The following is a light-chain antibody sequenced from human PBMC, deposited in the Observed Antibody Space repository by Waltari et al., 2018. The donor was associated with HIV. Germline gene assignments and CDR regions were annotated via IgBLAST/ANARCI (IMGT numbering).Light chain of an antibody. J-gene: IGLJ2*01. CDR3: ASFTGDDTVL. CDR2: DVD. Sequence: SAVTQPASVSGLPGQSVTISCTGGDSDFGLYNYVSWYQQPPGKVPRLILFDVDIRAPGISDRFSGSKSGPTASLNISGLRAEDEADYYCASFTGDDTVLFGGGTKVTVL. V-gene: IGLV2-14*03. CDR1: DSDFGLYNY.